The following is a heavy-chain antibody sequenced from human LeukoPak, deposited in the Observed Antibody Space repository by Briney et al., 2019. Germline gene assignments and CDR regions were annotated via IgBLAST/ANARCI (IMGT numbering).Heavy chain of an antibody. D-gene: IGHD2-2*01. J-gene: IGHJ6*02. CDR3: ARGGGIVVVPAVMLNYGMDV. CDR1: GFTVSSNY. Sequence: GGSLRLSCAASGFTVSSNYMSWVRQAPGKGLEWVSVIYSGGSTYYADSVKGRFTISRDNSKNTLYLQMNSLRAEDTAVYYCARGGGIVVVPAVMLNYGMDVWGQGTMVTVSS. CDR2: IYSGGST. V-gene: IGHV3-53*01.